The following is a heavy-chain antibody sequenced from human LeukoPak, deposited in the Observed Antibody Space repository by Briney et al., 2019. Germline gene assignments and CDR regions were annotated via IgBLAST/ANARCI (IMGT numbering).Heavy chain of an antibody. CDR1: GFTFSSYA. Sequence: GGSLRLSCAASGFTFSSYAMSWVRQAPGKGLEWVSAISGSGGSTYYADSVKGRFTISRDNSKNTLYLQMNSLRAEDTAVYYCARGQYCSSTSCRNYFDYWGQGTLVTVSS. D-gene: IGHD2-2*01. J-gene: IGHJ4*02. V-gene: IGHV3-23*01. CDR2: ISGSGGST. CDR3: ARGQYCSSTSCRNYFDY.